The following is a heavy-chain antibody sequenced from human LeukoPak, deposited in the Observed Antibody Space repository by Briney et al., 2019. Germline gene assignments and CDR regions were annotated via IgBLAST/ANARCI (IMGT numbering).Heavy chain of an antibody. D-gene: IGHD3-22*01. CDR1: GFTFSKYW. Sequence: PGGSLRLSCAASGFTFSKYWMHWVRQVPGKGLVWFSLINGDGSTTNYADFVKGRFTISRDDAKNTLSLQVNSLRAEDTAVYYCATGNYYDSRGYYTFGYWGQGTLVTVSS. J-gene: IGHJ1*01. CDR2: INGDGSTT. CDR3: ATGNYYDSRGYYTFGY. V-gene: IGHV3-74*01.